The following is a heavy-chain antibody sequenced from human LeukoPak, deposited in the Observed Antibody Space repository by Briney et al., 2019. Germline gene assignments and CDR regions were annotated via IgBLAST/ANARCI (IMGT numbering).Heavy chain of an antibody. V-gene: IGHV5-51*01. CDR3: ARQPEMTAKSWYFDL. J-gene: IGHJ2*01. Sequence: GESLKISCEGSGYTFTKYWIGWVRQMPGKGLEWMGIIHPGASHTWSSPSFQGQVTTSADKSISMAYLQWSSLKASDTAMYFCARQPEMTAKSWYFDLWGRGTLVTVSS. CDR2: IHPGASHT. D-gene: IGHD5-24*01. CDR1: GYTFTKYW.